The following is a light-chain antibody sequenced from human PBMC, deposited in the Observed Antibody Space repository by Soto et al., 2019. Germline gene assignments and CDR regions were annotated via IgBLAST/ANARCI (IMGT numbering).Light chain of an antibody. CDR3: MQGTHCNPPGPYT. J-gene: IGKJ2*01. CDR2: KVS. Sequence: DVVMTQSPLSLPVTLGQPASISCRSSQSLVYSDGNTYLNRFQQRPGQSPRRLIYKVSNRDSGVPDRFSGSGSGTDFTLKISRVEAEDVGVYYCMQGTHCNPPGPYTFGQGTKLEIK. CDR1: QSLVYSDGNTY. V-gene: IGKV2-30*01.